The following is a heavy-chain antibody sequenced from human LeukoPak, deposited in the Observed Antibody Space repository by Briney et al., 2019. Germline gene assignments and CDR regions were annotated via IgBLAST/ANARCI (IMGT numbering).Heavy chain of an antibody. CDR3: AKAHGEDPRTYDY. Sequence: PGGSLRVSCAASGFTFSSYAMSWVRQAPGKGLEWVSAISGIGGSTYYADSVKGRFTISRDNSKNTLYLQMNSLRAEDTALYYCAKAHGEDPRTYDYWGQGTLVTVSS. J-gene: IGHJ4*02. CDR1: GFTFSSYA. D-gene: IGHD3-10*01. V-gene: IGHV3-23*01. CDR2: ISGIGGST.